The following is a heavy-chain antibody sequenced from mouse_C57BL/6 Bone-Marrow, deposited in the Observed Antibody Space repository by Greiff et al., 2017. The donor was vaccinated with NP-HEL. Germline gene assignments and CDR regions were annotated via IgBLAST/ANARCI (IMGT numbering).Heavy chain of an antibody. CDR3: ARKGYYDYDGYYFDY. CDR2: IWSGGST. CDR1: GFSLTSYG. Sequence: QVQLKQSGPGLVQPSQSLSITCTVSGFSLTSYGVHWVRQSPGKGLEWLGVIWSGGSTDYNAAFISRLSIREDNSKSQVFFKMNSLQADDTAIYYCARKGYYDYDGYYFDYWCQGTTLTVSS. V-gene: IGHV2-2*01. J-gene: IGHJ2*01. D-gene: IGHD2-4*01.